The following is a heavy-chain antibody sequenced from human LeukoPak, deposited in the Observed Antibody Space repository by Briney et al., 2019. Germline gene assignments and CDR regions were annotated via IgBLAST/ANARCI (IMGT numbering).Heavy chain of an antibody. D-gene: IGHD3-10*01. CDR2: ITGSCGSP. J-gene: IGHJ6*02. Sequence: GGSLRLSCAASGFTFSSYAMSWVRQAPGKGLEWVSAITGSCGSPYYADSVKGRFTISRDNSKNTLYLQMNSLRAEDTAVYYCARGITYYYGSGSYHQPYYYYGMDVWGQGTTVTVSS. CDR1: GFTFSSYA. V-gene: IGHV3-23*01. CDR3: ARGITYYYGSGSYHQPYYYYGMDV.